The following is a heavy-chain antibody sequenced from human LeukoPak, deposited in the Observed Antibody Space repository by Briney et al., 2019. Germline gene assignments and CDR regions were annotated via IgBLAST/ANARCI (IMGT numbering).Heavy chain of an antibody. V-gene: IGHV4-38-2*01. J-gene: IGHJ4*02. CDR3: ARNSYGYPSDY. D-gene: IGHD5-18*01. CDR1: GYSINCGYY. CDR2: IYHSGST. Sequence: SETLSLTCAVSGYSINCGYYWGWIRQPPGKGLEWIGSIYHSGSTYYNPSLKSRVTISVDTSKNQFSLKLSSVTAADTAVYYCARNSYGYPSDYWGQGTLVTVSS.